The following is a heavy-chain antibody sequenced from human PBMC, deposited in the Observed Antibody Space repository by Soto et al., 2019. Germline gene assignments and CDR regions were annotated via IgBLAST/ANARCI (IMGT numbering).Heavy chain of an antibody. D-gene: IGHD3-22*01. Sequence: EVQLVESGGGLVQPGGSLRLSCAASGFTFSSYSMNWVRQAPGKGLEWVSHISSSNNIMYNEDSVKGRFTISRDNAKNSLYLQMNSLRDEDTAVYYCARDADSRGHYYVRYWFDSWGQGTLVTVSS. CDR2: ISSSNNIM. CDR3: ARDADSRGHYYVRYWFDS. CDR1: GFTFSSYS. V-gene: IGHV3-48*02. J-gene: IGHJ5*01.